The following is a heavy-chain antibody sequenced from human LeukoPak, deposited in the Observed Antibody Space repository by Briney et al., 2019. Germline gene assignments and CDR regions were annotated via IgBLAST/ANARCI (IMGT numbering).Heavy chain of an antibody. CDR3: ARGALLAVAFT. CDR2: IVPIFGTA. D-gene: IGHD6-19*01. Sequence: SVKVSFKTSGGTFSNDAITWVRQAPGQGLEWMGGIVPIFGTANYAEKFQGRVTITADKSTTTAYMELSSLRSDDTAVYYCARGALLAVAFTWGQGTLVTVSS. CDR1: GGTFSNDA. V-gene: IGHV1-69*06. J-gene: IGHJ4*02.